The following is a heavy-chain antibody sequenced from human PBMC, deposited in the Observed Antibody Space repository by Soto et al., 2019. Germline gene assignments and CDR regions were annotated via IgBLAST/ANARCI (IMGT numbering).Heavy chain of an antibody. J-gene: IGHJ4*02. V-gene: IGHV4-4*02. Sequence: QVQLQESGPGLVKPSGTLSLTCAVSGGSIDSSDWWNWVRQPPGKGLERIGEIFHGGTIIYNPSLKSRVTISVDKSRNQFSLELTSVTAADTAVYYCARDHHYRNSWSCDSWGQGTLVTVSS. CDR3: ARDHHYRNSWSCDS. D-gene: IGHD6-13*01. CDR2: IFHGGTI. CDR1: GGSIDSSDW.